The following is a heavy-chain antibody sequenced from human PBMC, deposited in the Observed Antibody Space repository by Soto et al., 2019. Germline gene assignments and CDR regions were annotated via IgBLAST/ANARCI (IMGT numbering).Heavy chain of an antibody. Sequence: ASVKVSCKASGGTFSSYAISWVRQAPGQGLEWMGGIIPIFGTANYAQKFQGRVTITADESTSTAYMELSSLRSEDTAVYYCAREDTVTTPYYGMDVWGQGTTVTVSS. V-gene: IGHV1-69*13. CDR3: AREDTVTTPYYGMDV. D-gene: IGHD4-4*01. CDR2: IIPIFGTA. CDR1: GGTFSSYA. J-gene: IGHJ6*02.